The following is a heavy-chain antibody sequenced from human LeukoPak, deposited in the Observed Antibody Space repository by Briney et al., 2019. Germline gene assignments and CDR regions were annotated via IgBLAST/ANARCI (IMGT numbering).Heavy chain of an antibody. Sequence: GGSLRLSCAASGFTFSSYEMNWVRQAPGKGLEWVSYISSSGSTIYYADSVKGRFTISRDNAKNSLYLQMNSLRAEDTAVYYCARDPFLYYYYYMDVWGKGTTVTISS. CDR3: ARDPFLYYYYYMDV. CDR2: ISSSGSTI. J-gene: IGHJ6*03. V-gene: IGHV3-48*03. CDR1: GFTFSSYE.